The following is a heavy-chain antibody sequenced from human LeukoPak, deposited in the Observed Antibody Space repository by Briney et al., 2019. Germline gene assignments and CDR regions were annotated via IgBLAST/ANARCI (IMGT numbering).Heavy chain of an antibody. D-gene: IGHD6-13*01. J-gene: IGHJ5*02. CDR2: INPNSGGT. Sequence: ASVKVSCKASGYTFTGYYMHWVRQAPGQGLEWMGRINPNSGGTNYAQKFQGRVAMTRDTSISTAYMELRRLRSDDTAVYYCARARIAAAGTNWFDPWGQGTLVTVSS. CDR3: ARARIAAAGTNWFDP. CDR1: GYTFTGYY. V-gene: IGHV1-2*06.